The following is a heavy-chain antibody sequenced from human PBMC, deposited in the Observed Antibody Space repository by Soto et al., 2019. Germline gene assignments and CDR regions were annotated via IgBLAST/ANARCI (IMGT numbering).Heavy chain of an antibody. D-gene: IGHD3-10*01. CDR1: GFTFSRYY. CDR3: GRGSYGVDY. J-gene: IGHJ4*02. CDR2: INSDGTST. Sequence: EVQLVESGGGLVQPGGSLRLSCTASGFTFSRYYMQWVRQAPGKGLVWVSHINSDGTSTTLADSVKGRFTISRDNAKNTLYLQMNSLRVEDTALYYCGRGSYGVDYWGRGTMVTVSS. V-gene: IGHV3-74*03.